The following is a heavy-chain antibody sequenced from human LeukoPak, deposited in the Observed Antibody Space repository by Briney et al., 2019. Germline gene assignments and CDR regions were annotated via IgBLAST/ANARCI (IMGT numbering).Heavy chain of an antibody. CDR1: GGSISSYY. CDR3: ARDSVDIVATIFGAGAFDI. D-gene: IGHD5-12*01. CDR2: IYTSGST. J-gene: IGHJ3*02. Sequence: PSETLSLTCTVSGGSISSYYWSWIRQPAGEGLEWIGRIYTSGSTNYNPSLKSRVTMSVDTSKNQFSLKLSSVTAADTAVYYCARDSVDIVATIFGAGAFDIWGQGTMVTVSS. V-gene: IGHV4-4*07.